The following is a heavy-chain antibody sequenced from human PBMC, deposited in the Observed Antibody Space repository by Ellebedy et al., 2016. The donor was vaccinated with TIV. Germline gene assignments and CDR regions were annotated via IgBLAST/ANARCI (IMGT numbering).Heavy chain of an antibody. J-gene: IGHJ4*02. CDR2: IRFDGNNA. CDR1: GFIFSNSG. V-gene: IGHV3-30*02. D-gene: IGHD6-13*01. CDR3: VKGPYSSSWYHFDY. Sequence: LSLTCAASGFIFSNSGMNWVRQAPGKGLEWVAFIRFDGNNAYYADSAKGRFTISRDNSKNTLYLQKSSLRAEDTAVYYCVKGPYSSSWYHFDYWGQGTLVTVSS.